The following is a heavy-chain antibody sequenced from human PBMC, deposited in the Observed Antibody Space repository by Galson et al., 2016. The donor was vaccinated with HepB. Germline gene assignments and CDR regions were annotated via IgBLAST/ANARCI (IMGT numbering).Heavy chain of an antibody. CDR3: ARDAGAFSSSSGWFDP. J-gene: IGHJ5*02. CDR2: IYFSGST. CDR1: GGSISSGRYY. Sequence: TLSLTCAVSGGSISSGRYYWTWIRQHPGNGLEWIGYIYFSGSTYSNPSLRSRVTISVDTSKNLFSLKLSSVTAADTAVYYCARDAGAFSSSSGWFDPWGQGTLVTVSS. D-gene: IGHD6-6*01. V-gene: IGHV4-31*11.